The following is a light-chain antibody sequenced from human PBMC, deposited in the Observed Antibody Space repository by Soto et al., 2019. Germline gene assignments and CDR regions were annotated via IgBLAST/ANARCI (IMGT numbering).Light chain of an antibody. J-gene: IGKJ1*01. CDR1: QRFSSN. Sequence: EIVMTQSPATLSVSPGEGATFSCGAIQRFSSNLAGYQQKPGQAPRLLIYGASTRATGIPARFSGSGSGTEFTLTISSLQSEDFVVYYCQQYNNWPRTFGQGTKVEIK. CDR3: QQYNNWPRT. CDR2: GAS. V-gene: IGKV3-15*01.